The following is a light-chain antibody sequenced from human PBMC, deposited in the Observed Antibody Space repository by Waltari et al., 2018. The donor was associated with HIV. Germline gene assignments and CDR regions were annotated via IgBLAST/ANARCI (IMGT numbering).Light chain of an antibody. V-gene: IGLV1-40*01. CDR1: SSNLGSTFD. CDR3: QSFDNSLRGSV. J-gene: IGLJ3*02. Sequence: QSVLTQPPSVSGAPGQRVTISCTGRSSNLGSTFDATWYQQIPCRAPRLLIAQNHKRPSGVPDRFSGSKSDTSASLVITGLQADDEAIYYCQSFDNSLRGSVFGGGTKLTVL. CDR2: QNH.